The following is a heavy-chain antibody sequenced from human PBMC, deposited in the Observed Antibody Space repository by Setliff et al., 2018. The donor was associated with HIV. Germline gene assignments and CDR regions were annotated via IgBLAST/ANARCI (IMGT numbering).Heavy chain of an antibody. J-gene: IGHJ4*02. D-gene: IGHD3-22*01. V-gene: IGHV1-69*10. CDR3: ARDARYYYDSSGYYPFDY. Sequence: SVKVSCKASGGTFSSYAISWVRQAPGQGLEWMGGIIPILGIANYAQKLQGRVTMTTDTSTSTAYMELRSLRSDDTAVYYCARDARYYYDSSGYYPFDYWGQGTLVTVSS. CDR1: GGTFSSYA. CDR2: IIPILGIA.